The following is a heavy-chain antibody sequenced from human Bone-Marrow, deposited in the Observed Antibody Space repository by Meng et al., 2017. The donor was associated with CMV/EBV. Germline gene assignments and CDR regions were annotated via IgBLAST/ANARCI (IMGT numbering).Heavy chain of an antibody. D-gene: IGHD5-24*01. J-gene: IGHJ4*02. Sequence: ASVKVSCKASGYTFTSYAMHWVRQAPGQRLEWMGWSNAGNGNTKYSQEFQGRVTITRDTSASTAYMELNSLRAEDTAVYYCARDPDVDNRGNSWATFDYWGQGVLVTVSS. V-gene: IGHV1-3*02. CDR1: GYTFTSYA. CDR2: SNAGNGNT. CDR3: ARDPDVDNRGNSWATFDY.